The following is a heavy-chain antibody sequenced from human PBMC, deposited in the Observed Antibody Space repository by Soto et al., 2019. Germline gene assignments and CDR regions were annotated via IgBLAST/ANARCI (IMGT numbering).Heavy chain of an antibody. V-gene: IGHV5-51*01. D-gene: IGHD2-21*02. J-gene: IGHJ4*02. CDR3: ASIDYCRGDCFLQYFDY. CDR2: IYPGDSDT. CDR1: GYSFTSYW. Sequence: GESLKISCKGSGYSFTSYWIGWVRQMPGKGLEWMGIIYPGDSDTRYSPSFQGQVTISADKSISTAYLQWSSLKASDTAMYYCASIDYCRGDCFLQYFDYWSQGTLVTVSS.